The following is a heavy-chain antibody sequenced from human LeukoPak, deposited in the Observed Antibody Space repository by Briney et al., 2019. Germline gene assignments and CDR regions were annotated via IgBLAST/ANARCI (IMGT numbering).Heavy chain of an antibody. D-gene: IGHD1-1*01. Sequence: SETLSLTCTVSGGSISSYYWAWIRQPPGKGLEWIGYIYYTGSTNYNPSLKSRLTISVDTSKNQFSLNLNSVTAADTAVYYCARITEWNDFDYWGQGTLVTVSS. CDR1: GGSISSYY. V-gene: IGHV4-59*01. CDR3: ARITEWNDFDY. J-gene: IGHJ4*02. CDR2: IYYTGST.